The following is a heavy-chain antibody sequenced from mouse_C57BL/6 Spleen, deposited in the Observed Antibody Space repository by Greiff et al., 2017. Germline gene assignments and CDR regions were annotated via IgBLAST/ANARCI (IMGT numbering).Heavy chain of an antibody. CDR1: GFTFSSYA. CDR3: ARERDYYGSSYGAMDY. CDR2: ISDGGSYT. V-gene: IGHV5-4*01. D-gene: IGHD1-1*01. Sequence: VQLKESGGGLVKPGGSLKLSCAASGFTFSSYAMSWVRQTPEKRLEWVATISDGGSYTYYPDNVKGRFTISRDNAKNNLYLQMSHLKSEDTAMYYCARERDYYGSSYGAMDYWGQGTSVTVSS. J-gene: IGHJ4*01.